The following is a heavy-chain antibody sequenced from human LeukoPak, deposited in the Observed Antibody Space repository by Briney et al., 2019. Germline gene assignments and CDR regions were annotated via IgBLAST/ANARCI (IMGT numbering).Heavy chain of an antibody. V-gene: IGHV3-11*06. D-gene: IGHD2-15*01. Sequence: KPGGSLRLSCAASGFTFSDYYMSWVRQAPGKGLEWISSVSSSSSHIYYIDSVKGRFTISRDNAKNSLYLQMDSLGAEDTTMYYCARNVAPSGDFDCWGQGTLVTVSS. J-gene: IGHJ4*02. CDR3: ARNVAPSGDFDC. CDR2: VSSSSSHI. CDR1: GFTFSDYY.